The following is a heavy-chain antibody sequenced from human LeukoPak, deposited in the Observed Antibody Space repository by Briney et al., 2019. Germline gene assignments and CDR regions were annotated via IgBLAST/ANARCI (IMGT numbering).Heavy chain of an antibody. CDR1: GFTFSSYA. Sequence: GGSLRLSCAASGFTFSSYAMSWVRQAPGKGLEWVSAISGSGGSTYYADSVKGRFTISRHNSKNTLYLQMNSLRAEDTALYYCAKERDSRGYFDYWGQGTLVTASS. CDR3: AKERDSRGYFDY. CDR2: ISGSGGST. D-gene: IGHD3-22*01. V-gene: IGHV3-23*01. J-gene: IGHJ4*02.